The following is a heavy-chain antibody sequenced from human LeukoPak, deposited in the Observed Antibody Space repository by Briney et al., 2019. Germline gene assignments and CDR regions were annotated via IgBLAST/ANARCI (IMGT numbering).Heavy chain of an antibody. V-gene: IGHV4-31*03. CDR3: ARVSSSREPDY. Sequence: SQTLSLTCTVSGGSISSGGYYWSWIRQHPGKGLEWIGYIYYSGSTYYNPSLKSRLTISVDTSKNQLSLKLSSVTAADTAVYYCARVSSSREPDYWGQGTLVTVSS. CDR2: IYYSGST. D-gene: IGHD6-6*01. J-gene: IGHJ4*02. CDR1: GGSISSGGYY.